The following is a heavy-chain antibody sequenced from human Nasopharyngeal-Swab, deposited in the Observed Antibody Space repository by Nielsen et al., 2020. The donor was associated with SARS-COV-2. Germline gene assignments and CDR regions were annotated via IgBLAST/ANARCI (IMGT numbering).Heavy chain of an antibody. V-gene: IGHV3-7*03. CDR1: GFTLSGSW. J-gene: IGHJ4*02. Sequence: GGSLRLSCAATGFTLSGSWMSWVRQAQGKGLEGVADIKQDGGIKVYVDSVKGRFTISRDNAKNSVYLQMNSLRVEETAIYYCGRDPAWGAIDFWGRGTLVTVSA. CDR2: IKQDGGIK. CDR3: GRDPAWGAIDF. D-gene: IGHD3-16*01.